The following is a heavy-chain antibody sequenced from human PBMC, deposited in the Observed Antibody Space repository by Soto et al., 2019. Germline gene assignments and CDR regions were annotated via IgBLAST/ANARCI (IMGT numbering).Heavy chain of an antibody. D-gene: IGHD3-3*01. J-gene: IGHJ4*02. V-gene: IGHV3-21*01. CDR3: ASPGIYDFWSGYSSY. CDR1: GFTFSSYS. Sequence: GGSLRLSCAASGFTFSSYSMNWVRQAPGKGLEWVSSISSSSSYIYYADSVKGRFTISRDNAKNSLYLQMNSLRAEDTAVYYCASPGIYDFWSGYSSYWGQGTLVTVSS. CDR2: ISSSSSYI.